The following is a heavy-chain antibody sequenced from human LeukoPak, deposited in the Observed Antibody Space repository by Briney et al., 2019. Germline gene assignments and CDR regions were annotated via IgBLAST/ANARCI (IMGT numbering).Heavy chain of an antibody. CDR1: GYTFTSYG. CDR3: ASGAGNHYDILTGYPPDYYYMDV. Sequence: ASVKVSCKASGYTFTSYGISWVRQAPGQGLEWMGWISAYNGNTNYAQKLQGRVTMTTDTSTSTAYMELRSLRSDDTAVYYCASGAGNHYDILTGYPPDYYYMDVWGKGTTVTVSS. V-gene: IGHV1-18*01. D-gene: IGHD3-9*01. CDR2: ISAYNGNT. J-gene: IGHJ6*03.